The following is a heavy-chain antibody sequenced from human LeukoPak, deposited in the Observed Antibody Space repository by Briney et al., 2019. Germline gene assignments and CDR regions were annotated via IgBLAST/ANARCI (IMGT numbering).Heavy chain of an antibody. CDR1: GFTFSSYW. J-gene: IGHJ4*02. Sequence: PGGSLRLSCAASGFTFSSYWMGWVRQAPGKGLEWVANIKQDGSEKYYVDSVKGRFTISRDNAKNSLYLQMNSLRAEDTAVYYCARDFWGSSFDYWGQGTLVTVSS. CDR3: ARDFWGSSFDY. CDR2: IKQDGSEK. D-gene: IGHD3-16*01. V-gene: IGHV3-7*01.